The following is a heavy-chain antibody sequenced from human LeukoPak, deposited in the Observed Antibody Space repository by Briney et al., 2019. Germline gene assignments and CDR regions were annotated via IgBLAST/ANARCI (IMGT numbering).Heavy chain of an antibody. CDR2: INTNSGGT. Sequence: ASVRVSCKASGYTFTGYYMHWVRQAPGQGLEWMGWINTNSGGTNYAQKFQGRVTMTRDTSISTAYMELSRLRSDDTAVYYCARDIGTYYYGSGSLDYWGQGTLVTVSS. D-gene: IGHD3-10*01. V-gene: IGHV1-2*02. CDR3: ARDIGTYYYGSGSLDY. J-gene: IGHJ4*02. CDR1: GYTFTGYY.